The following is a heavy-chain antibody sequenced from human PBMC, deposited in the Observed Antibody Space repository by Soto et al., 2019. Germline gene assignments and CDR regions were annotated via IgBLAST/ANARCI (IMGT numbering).Heavy chain of an antibody. V-gene: IGHV4-31*03. CDR1: GGSISSGGYY. Sequence: SETLSLTCTVSGGSISSGGYYWSWIRQHPGKGLEWIGYIYYSGSTYYNPSLKSRVTISVDTSKNQFSLKLSSVTAADTAVYYCAKGVNDYGDLTKIDWLDSWGQGTLVTVSS. D-gene: IGHD4-17*01. J-gene: IGHJ5*01. CDR3: AKGVNDYGDLTKIDWLDS. CDR2: IYYSGST.